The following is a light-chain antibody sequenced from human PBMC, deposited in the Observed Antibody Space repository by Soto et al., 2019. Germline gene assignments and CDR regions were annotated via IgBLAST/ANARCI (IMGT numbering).Light chain of an antibody. Sequence: QSVLTQPPSASGTPGQRVTISCSGSSSNIGDNTVSWYQQLPGTAPKLLIYSDNQRPSGVPDRFSGSKSGTSASLAISGLQSEDEADYYCAAWDDRLTGYVFGTGTKLTVL. CDR3: AAWDDRLTGYV. V-gene: IGLV1-44*01. CDR2: SDN. CDR1: SSNIGDNT. J-gene: IGLJ1*01.